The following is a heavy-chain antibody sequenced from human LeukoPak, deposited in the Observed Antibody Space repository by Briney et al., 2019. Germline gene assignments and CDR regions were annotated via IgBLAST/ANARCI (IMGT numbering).Heavy chain of an antibody. V-gene: IGHV3-23*01. CDR2: ISGSGGST. D-gene: IGHD2-2*01. Sequence: GGSLRLSCAASGFTFSSYAMGWVRQAPGKGLEWVSAISGSGGSTYYADSVKGRFTISRDNSKNTLYLQMNSLRAEDTAVYYCAKDQDIVVVPAAHYTYWGQGTLVTVSS. CDR3: AKDQDIVVVPAAHYTY. J-gene: IGHJ4*02. CDR1: GFTFSSYA.